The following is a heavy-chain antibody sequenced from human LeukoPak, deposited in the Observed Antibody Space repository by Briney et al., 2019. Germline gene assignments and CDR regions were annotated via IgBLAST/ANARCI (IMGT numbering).Heavy chain of an antibody. J-gene: IGHJ6*03. D-gene: IGHD5-18*01. CDR1: GGSISRYY. CDR2: TYYSGTT. V-gene: IGHV4-59*01. Sequence: SETLSLTCTVSGGSISRYYWTWIRQPPGKGLEWIGYTYYSGTTNYSPSLGSRVTISGDTSKNQFSLKLSSVTAADTAVYYCARGLYSYGFYYYYYMDVWGKGTTVTVSS. CDR3: ARGLYSYGFYYYYYMDV.